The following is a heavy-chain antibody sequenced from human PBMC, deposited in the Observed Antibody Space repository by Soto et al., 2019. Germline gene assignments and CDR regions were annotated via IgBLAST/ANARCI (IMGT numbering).Heavy chain of an antibody. CDR1: GFTFSSYS. D-gene: IGHD3-3*01. V-gene: IGHV3-21*01. Sequence: EVQLVESGGGLVKPGGSLRLSCAASGFTFSSYSMNWVRQAPGKGLEWVSSISSSSSYIYYADSVKGRFTISRDNAKNSLYLQMNSLRAEDTAVYYCARPSADRRSLDYWGQGTLVTVSS. CDR3: ARPSADRRSLDY. J-gene: IGHJ4*02. CDR2: ISSSSSYI.